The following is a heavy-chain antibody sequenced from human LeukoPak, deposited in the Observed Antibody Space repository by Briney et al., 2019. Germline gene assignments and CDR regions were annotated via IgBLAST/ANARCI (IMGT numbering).Heavy chain of an antibody. D-gene: IGHD3-10*01. V-gene: IGHV5-10-1*01. CDR1: GSRFTSYW. CDR3: ARSRLLWFGEAIGFDY. CDR2: IDPSDSYT. Sequence: GESLRISCQGSGSRFTSYWISWVRPMPGKGLEWMGRIDPSDSYTNYSPSFQGHVTISADKSISTAYLQWSSLKASDTAMYYCARSRLLWFGEAIGFDYWGQGTLVTVSS. J-gene: IGHJ4*02.